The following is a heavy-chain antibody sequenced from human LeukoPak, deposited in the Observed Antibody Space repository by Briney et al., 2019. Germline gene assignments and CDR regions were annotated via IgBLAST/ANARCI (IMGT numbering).Heavy chain of an antibody. V-gene: IGHV3-53*05. CDR2: IYSGGST. Sequence: GGSLRLSCAASGFTVSTNYMNWVRQAPGKGLEWVSVIYSGGSTYYAGSVKGRFTISRDNSKNTLYLQMNSLRAEDTAVYYCAREQYGSGSYTFDYWGQGTLVTVSS. CDR1: GFTVSTNY. D-gene: IGHD3-10*01. J-gene: IGHJ4*02. CDR3: AREQYGSGSYTFDY.